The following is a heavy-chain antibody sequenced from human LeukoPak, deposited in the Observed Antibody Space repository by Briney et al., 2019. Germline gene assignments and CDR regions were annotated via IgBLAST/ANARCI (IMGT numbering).Heavy chain of an antibody. J-gene: IGHJ4*02. V-gene: IGHV3-64*02. Sequence: PGGSLRLSCVASGFTFSTYAMHWVRQAPGKELEYLSAITNNGGSTYYAASVKGRFTISRDNSKNTVYLQMGSLRAEDMAVNYCARGGSSGWYIEYWGQGILVTVSS. CDR1: GFTFSTYA. CDR2: ITNNGGST. D-gene: IGHD6-19*01. CDR3: ARGGSSGWYIEY.